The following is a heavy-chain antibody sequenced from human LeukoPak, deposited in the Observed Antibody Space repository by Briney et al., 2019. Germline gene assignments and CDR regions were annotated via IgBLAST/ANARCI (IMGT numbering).Heavy chain of an antibody. CDR2: INHSGST. V-gene: IGHV4-34*01. D-gene: IGHD1-26*01. CDR3: ARGPDMEGMMGATLLMAYDY. J-gene: IGHJ4*02. Sequence: SETLSLTCAVYGGSFSGYYWSWIRQPPGKGLEWIGEINHSGSTNYNPSLKSRVTISVDTSKNQFSLKLSFVTAADTAVYYCARGPDMEGMMGATLLMAYDYWGQGTLVTVSS. CDR1: GGSFSGYY.